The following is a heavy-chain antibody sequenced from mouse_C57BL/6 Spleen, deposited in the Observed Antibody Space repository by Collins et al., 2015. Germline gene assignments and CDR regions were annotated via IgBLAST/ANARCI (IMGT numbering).Heavy chain of an antibody. CDR3: ARLSYYGYFAF. CDR1: GIDFSRYW. Sequence: EVKLLQSRGDLVQPGGSLKISCAASGIDFSRYWMGWVRRAPGKGLEWIGEINSDSRTINYAPSLKDKFIISRDNAKNTLYLQMSKVRSEDTALYYCARLSYYGYFAFWGQGTLVTVSA. CDR2: INSDSRTI. D-gene: IGHD1-2*01. V-gene: IGHV4-1*01. J-gene: IGHJ3*01.